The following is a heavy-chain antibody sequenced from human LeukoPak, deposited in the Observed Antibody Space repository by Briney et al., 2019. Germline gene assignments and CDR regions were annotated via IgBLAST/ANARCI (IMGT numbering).Heavy chain of an antibody. CDR2: TYYSGSP. Sequence: SETLSLTCTVSGGSISSSSYYWGWIRQPPGKGLEWIGSTYYSGSPYYNPSLKSRVTISVDTSKKQFSLKLSSVTAADTAVYFCATTATYCSGDICSLGDEYFQHWGQGTLVTVSS. CDR1: GGSISSSSYY. CDR3: ATTATYCSGDICSLGDEYFQH. D-gene: IGHD2-15*01. J-gene: IGHJ1*01. V-gene: IGHV4-39*07.